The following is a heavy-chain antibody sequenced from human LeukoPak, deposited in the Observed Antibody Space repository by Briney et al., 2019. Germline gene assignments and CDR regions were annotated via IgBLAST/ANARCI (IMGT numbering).Heavy chain of an antibody. Sequence: ASVKVSCKASGYTFTSYAMHWVRQATGQGLEWMGWMNPNSGNTGYAQKFQGRVTMTRNTSISTAYMELSSLRSEDTAVYYCARGRRGYKLPTRNTQNQYYFDYWGQGPLVTVSS. CDR3: ARGRRGYKLPTRNTQNQYYFDY. CDR2: MNPNSGNT. J-gene: IGHJ4*02. V-gene: IGHV1-8*02. CDR1: GYTFTSYA. D-gene: IGHD5-18*01.